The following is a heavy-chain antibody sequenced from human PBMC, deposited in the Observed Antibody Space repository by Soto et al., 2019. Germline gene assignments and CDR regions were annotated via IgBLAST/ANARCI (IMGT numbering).Heavy chain of an antibody. D-gene: IGHD4-17*01. J-gene: IGHJ4*02. V-gene: IGHV3-23*01. CDR3: AKDWPGTSSVTSDY. Sequence: EVHLLESGGTLIQPGGSLRLSCAASGFDFSTYAMTWVRQAPGKGLEWVSGITYSGDTTYYADSVKGRFTISRDNFKNTVYLQLNSLRRDDTAMYYCAKDWPGTSSVTSDYWGQGTLVTVSS. CDR2: ITYSGDTT. CDR1: GFDFSTYA.